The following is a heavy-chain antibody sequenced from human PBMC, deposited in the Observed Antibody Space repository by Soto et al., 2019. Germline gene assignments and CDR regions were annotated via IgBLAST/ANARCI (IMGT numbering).Heavy chain of an antibody. CDR3: ARTFDTITYYFDY. V-gene: IGHV3-30-3*01. J-gene: IGHJ4*02. CDR1: DFSFSSYA. CDR2: ISFDGNII. Sequence: GSLRLSCAASDFSFSSYAMHWIRQAPGKGLEWLAVISFDGNIIQYADSVKGRFIISRDNSKNTLYLQMNSLRGDDTAVYYCARTFDTITYYFDYWGQGTLVTVSS. D-gene: IGHD3-9*01.